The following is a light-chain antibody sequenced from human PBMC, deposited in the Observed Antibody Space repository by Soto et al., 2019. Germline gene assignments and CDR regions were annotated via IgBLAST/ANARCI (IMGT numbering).Light chain of an antibody. CDR1: QSLLHSNGYNY. Sequence: ILMTQSPLSLPVTPGEPASISCRSSQSLLHSNGYNYLDWYLQKPGQSPQLLIYLGSNRASGVPDRFSGSGSGTDFTLKISRVEAEDVGVYYCMQAVQTPPTFGQGTKVDI. CDR2: LGS. J-gene: IGKJ1*01. CDR3: MQAVQTPPT. V-gene: IGKV2-28*01.